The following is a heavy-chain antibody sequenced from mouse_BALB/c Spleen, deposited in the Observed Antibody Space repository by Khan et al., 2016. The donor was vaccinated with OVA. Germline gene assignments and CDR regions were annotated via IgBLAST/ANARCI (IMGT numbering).Heavy chain of an antibody. CDR1: GYSFTGYF. J-gene: IGHJ2*01. V-gene: IGHV1-20*02. Sequence: VQLKQSGPELVKPGASVKISCKASGYSFTGYFMHWVMQSHGKSLEWIGRINPHFGETFYNQKFVGKATLTVDESSSIAHMELRSLASEDSAVYYCARIYGSDFDYWGQGTTLTVSS. D-gene: IGHD1-1*01. CDR3: ARIYGSDFDY. CDR2: INPHFGET.